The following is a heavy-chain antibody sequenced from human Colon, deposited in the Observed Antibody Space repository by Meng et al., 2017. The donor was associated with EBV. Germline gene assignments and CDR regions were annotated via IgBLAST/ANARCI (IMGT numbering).Heavy chain of an antibody. D-gene: IGHD5-18*01. V-gene: IGHV4-4*02. CDR2: IYHSGST. J-gene: IGHJ4*02. CDR1: GGSISSVYW. CDR3: ARGGYYSFDY. Sequence: VRLQESGPGLGKPSETLSLPCAVSGGSISSVYWWTWVRQSPGKGLEWIGEIYHSGSTNYNPSLKSRVTISVDKSKNQFSLKLTSVTAADTAVYYCARGGYYSFDYWGQRTLVTVSS.